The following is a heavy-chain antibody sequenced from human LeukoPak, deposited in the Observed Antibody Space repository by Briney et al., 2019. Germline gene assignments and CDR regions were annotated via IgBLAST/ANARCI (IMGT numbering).Heavy chain of an antibody. V-gene: IGHV4-34*01. CDR1: GGSFSRYY. CDR3: ARGNMWDYRRYYYYMDV. Sequence: SETLSLTCAVNGGSFSRYYWSWIRQPPGKGLEWIGEINHSGSTNYNPSLKSRVTISVDTSKNRFSLELNSVTAADTAIYYCARGNMWDYRRYYYYMDVWGKGTTVTVSS. J-gene: IGHJ6*03. CDR2: INHSGST. D-gene: IGHD4-11*01.